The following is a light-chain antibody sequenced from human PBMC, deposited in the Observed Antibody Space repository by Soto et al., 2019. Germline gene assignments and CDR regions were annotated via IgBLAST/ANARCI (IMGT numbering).Light chain of an antibody. CDR2: DNN. CDR1: SSNIGNNF. Sequence: QSVLTQPPSVSAAPGQKVTISCSGSSSNIGNNFVSWYQHLPGTAPKLLIYDNNIRPSGIPDRFSGSKSGSSATLGITGLQTGDEADYYCGTWDSSLSAGWVFGGGTKLTVL. CDR3: GTWDSSLSAGWV. J-gene: IGLJ3*02. V-gene: IGLV1-51*01.